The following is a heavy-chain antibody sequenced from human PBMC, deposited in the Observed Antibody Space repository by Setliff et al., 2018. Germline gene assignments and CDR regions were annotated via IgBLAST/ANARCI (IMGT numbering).Heavy chain of an antibody. V-gene: IGHV4-59*08. J-gene: IGHJ4*02. D-gene: IGHD3-3*01. CDR2: IDYSGTT. CDR1: GGSITSHY. CDR3: ARRSTYYNFWSGYWDY. Sequence: SETLSLTCSVSGGSITSHYWSWIRQSPGKGLEWIGYIDYSGTTNYNPSLESRVTISSDTSKRQFSLKLSSVTAADTAVYYCARRSTYYNFWSGYWDYWGQGTLVTVSS.